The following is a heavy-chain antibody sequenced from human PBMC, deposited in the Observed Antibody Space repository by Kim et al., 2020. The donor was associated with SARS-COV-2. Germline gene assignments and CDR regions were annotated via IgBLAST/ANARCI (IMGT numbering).Heavy chain of an antibody. J-gene: IGHJ5*02. CDR3: ARGEGYCSSTSCNLNWFDP. CDR2: INHSGST. Sequence: SETLSLTCAVYGGSFSGYYWSWIRQPPGKGLEWIGEINHSGSTNYNPYLKSRVTISVDTSKNQFSLKLSFVTAADTAGYYCARGEGYCSSTSCNLNWFDPWGQGTLVTVSS. CDR1: GGSFSGYY. D-gene: IGHD2-2*01. V-gene: IGHV4-34*01.